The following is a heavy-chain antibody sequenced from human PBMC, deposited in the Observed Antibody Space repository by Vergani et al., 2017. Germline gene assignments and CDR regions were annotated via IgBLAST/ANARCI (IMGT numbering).Heavy chain of an antibody. Sequence: EVQLVQSGAEVKKPGESLKISCKASGYSFTSYWIGWVRQRPGKGLEWIGIIYPADSDTRYSPSFQGQVTISADKSISTAFLQWDSLKASDTALYYCARHTTYTDSWGQGTLVTVSS. CDR3: ARHTTYTDS. CDR2: IYPADSDT. V-gene: IGHV5-51*01. J-gene: IGHJ4*02. D-gene: IGHD1-1*01. CDR1: GYSFTSYW.